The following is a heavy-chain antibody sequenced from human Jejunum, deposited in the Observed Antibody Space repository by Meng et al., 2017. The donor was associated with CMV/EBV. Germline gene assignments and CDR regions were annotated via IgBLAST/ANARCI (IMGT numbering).Heavy chain of an antibody. CDR3: TKRVAEGYFYGMDV. J-gene: IGHJ6*02. CDR2: IRYDGSNK. CDR1: GFTFSSFG. Sequence: SGFTFSSFGMHWARQAPGKGLEWVAFIRYDGSNKYYADSVKGRFTVSRDNSHNTLHLQMNSLRAEDTAVYYCTKRVAEGYFYGMDVWGQGTTVTVSS. V-gene: IGHV3-30*02.